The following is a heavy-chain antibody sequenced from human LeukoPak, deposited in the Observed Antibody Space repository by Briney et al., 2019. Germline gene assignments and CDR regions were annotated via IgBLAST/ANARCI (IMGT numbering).Heavy chain of an antibody. J-gene: IGHJ3*02. CDR2: IWYDGSNK. Sequence: PGRSLRLSCAASGFTFSSYGMHWVRQAPGKGLEWVAVIWYDGSNKYYADSVKGRFTISRDNSKNTLYLQVNSLRAEDTAVYYCARGDDAFDIWGQGTMVTVSS. CDR3: ARGDDAFDI. CDR1: GFTFSSYG. D-gene: IGHD1-26*01. V-gene: IGHV3-33*01.